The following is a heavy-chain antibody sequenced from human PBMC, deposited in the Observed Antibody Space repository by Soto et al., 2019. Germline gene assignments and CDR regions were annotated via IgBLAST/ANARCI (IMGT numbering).Heavy chain of an antibody. J-gene: IGHJ5*02. CDR2: IHHGGSS. V-gene: IGHV4-38-2*01. Sequence: SEKLPHTWCVSGSSMGRSYYWGWSRQLPGKGLEWIGTIHHGGSSFYNPSLKSRVTMSVDTSKNQFSLKLRSVTAADTAVYFCALDWGPPPPDPRCGPPSGQGPLVTV. D-gene: IGHD3-16*01. CDR1: GSSMGRSYY. CDR3: ALDWGPPPPDPRCGPP.